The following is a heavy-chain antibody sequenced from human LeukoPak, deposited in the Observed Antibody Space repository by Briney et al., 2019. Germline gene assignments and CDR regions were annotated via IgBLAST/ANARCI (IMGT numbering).Heavy chain of an antibody. CDR3: ARDTYSSSWYLVSGY. CDR2: IWYDGSNK. V-gene: IGHV3-33*01. Sequence: GRSLRLSCAASGFTFSSYGMHWVRQAPGKGLEWVAVIWYDGSNKYYADSVKGRFTISRDNSKNTLYLQMNSLRAEDTAVYYCARDTYSSSWYLVSGYWGQGTLVTVSS. D-gene: IGHD6-13*01. CDR1: GFTFSSYG. J-gene: IGHJ4*02.